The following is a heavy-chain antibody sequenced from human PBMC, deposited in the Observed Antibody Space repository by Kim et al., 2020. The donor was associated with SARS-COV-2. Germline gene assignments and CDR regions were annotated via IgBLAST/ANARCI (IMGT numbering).Heavy chain of an antibody. CDR2: ISYDGSNK. CDR1: GFTFSSYG. J-gene: IGHJ4*02. V-gene: IGHV3-33*05. Sequence: GGSLRLSCAASGFTFSSYGMHWVRQAPGKGLEWVAVISYDGSNKYYADSVKGRFTISRDNSKNTLYLQMNSLRAEDTAVYYCARDRTAIDYWGQGTLVTV. CDR3: ARDRTAIDY. D-gene: IGHD6-25*01.